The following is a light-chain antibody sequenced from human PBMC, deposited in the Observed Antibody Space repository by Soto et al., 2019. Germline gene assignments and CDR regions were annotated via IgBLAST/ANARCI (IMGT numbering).Light chain of an antibody. Sequence: QSALTQPPSVSGSPGQSVTISCTGTSTDFVGYNRVSWYQQPPGTAPKLMIYEVSKRPSGVPDRVSGSKSGNTASLTISGLQAADEADYYCSLYTSENAYVFGTGTKLTVL. CDR3: SLYTSENAYV. CDR2: EVS. J-gene: IGLJ1*01. CDR1: STDFVGYNR. V-gene: IGLV2-18*01.